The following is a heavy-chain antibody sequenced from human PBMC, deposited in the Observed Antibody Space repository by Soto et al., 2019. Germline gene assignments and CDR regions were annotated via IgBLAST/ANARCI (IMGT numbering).Heavy chain of an antibody. CDR3: ATVGYDILTGYYLRDAFDI. V-gene: IGHV1-24*01. Sequence: ASVKVSCTVSGYSLNELSMHWVRQAPGKGLEWMGGFDPEDGETIYAQKFQGRVTMTEDTSTDTAYMELSSLRSEDTAVYYCATVGYDILTGYYLRDAFDIWGQGTMVTVSS. CDR2: FDPEDGET. J-gene: IGHJ3*02. D-gene: IGHD3-9*01. CDR1: GYSLNELS.